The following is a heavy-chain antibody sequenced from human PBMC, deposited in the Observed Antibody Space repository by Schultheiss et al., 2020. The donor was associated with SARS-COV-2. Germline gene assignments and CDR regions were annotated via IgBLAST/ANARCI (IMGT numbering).Heavy chain of an antibody. Sequence: GGSLRLSCAASGFTFSSYAMSWVRQAPGKGLEWVSAISGSGGSTYYADSVKGRFTISRDNSKNTLYLHMNSLRAEDTAVYYCARSPMVRGVILYDYYYYGMDVWGQGTTVTVSS. J-gene: IGHJ6*02. CDR1: GFTFSSYA. CDR2: ISGSGGST. D-gene: IGHD3-10*01. CDR3: ARSPMVRGVILYDYYYYGMDV. V-gene: IGHV3-23*01.